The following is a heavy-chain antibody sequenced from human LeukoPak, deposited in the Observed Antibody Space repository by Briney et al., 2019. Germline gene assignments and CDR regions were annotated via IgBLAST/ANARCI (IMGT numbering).Heavy chain of an antibody. V-gene: IGHV3-48*03. Sequence: GGSLRLSCAASGFTFSTYEMNWVRQAPGKGLEWISYITSGGSSIYYADSVKGRFTISRDNAKNSLYLQMNSLRAEDTAVFYCGKLFYSSGMYHFDYWGQGTLVTVSS. CDR3: GKLFYSSGMYHFDY. J-gene: IGHJ4*02. D-gene: IGHD3-10*01. CDR1: GFTFSTYE. CDR2: ITSGGSSI.